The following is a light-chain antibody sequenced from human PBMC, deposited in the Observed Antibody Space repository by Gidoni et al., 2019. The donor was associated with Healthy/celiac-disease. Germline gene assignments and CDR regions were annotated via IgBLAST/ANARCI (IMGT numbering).Light chain of an antibody. CDR2: QDS. CDR3: QACDSSLV. V-gene: IGLV3-1*01. J-gene: IGLJ2*01. CDR1: KLGDKY. Sequence: SYELTQPPSVSVSPGQTASITCSGDKLGDKYACWYQQKPGQSPVLVIYQDSKRPSGIPERFSGSNSGNTATLTISGTQAMDEADYYCQACDSSLVFGGGTKLTVL.